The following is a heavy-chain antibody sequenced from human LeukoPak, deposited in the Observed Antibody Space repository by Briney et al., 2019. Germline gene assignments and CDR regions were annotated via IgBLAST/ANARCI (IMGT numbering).Heavy chain of an antibody. CDR3: ARDRTRTGYSSGWYHDY. V-gene: IGHV1-2*02. CDR2: INPNSGGT. Sequence: ASVKVSCKASGYTFTGYYMHWVRQAPGQGLEWMGWINPNSGGTNYALKFQGRVTMTRDTSISTAYMELSRLRSDDTAVYYCARDRTRTGYSSGWYHDYWGQGTLVTVSS. CDR1: GYTFTGYY. D-gene: IGHD6-19*01. J-gene: IGHJ4*02.